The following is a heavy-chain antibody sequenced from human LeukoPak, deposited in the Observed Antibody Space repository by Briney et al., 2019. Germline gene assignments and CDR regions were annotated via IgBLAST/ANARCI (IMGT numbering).Heavy chain of an antibody. CDR3: AKPRSDYYYSAFDY. J-gene: IGHJ4*02. Sequence: GGSLRLSCAASGFTFSSYAINWVRQAPGKGLEWVSGISGGGGSTYYADSVKGRFTISRDNSKNTLYLQMNSLRAEDTAVYYCAKPRSDYYYSAFDYWGQGTLVTVSS. CDR2: ISGGGGST. V-gene: IGHV3-23*01. D-gene: IGHD3-22*01. CDR1: GFTFSSYA.